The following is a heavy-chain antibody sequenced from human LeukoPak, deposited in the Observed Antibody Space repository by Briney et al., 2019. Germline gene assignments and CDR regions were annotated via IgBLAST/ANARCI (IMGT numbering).Heavy chain of an antibody. V-gene: IGHV1-8*01. Sequence: ASVKVSCKAPGYTFTSYDISWVRQATGQGLEWMGWMNPISGNTGYAQKFQGRVTMTRSTSISTAYMELSSLRSEDTAVYYCARPYCSGGDCLRYFDLWGRGTLITVSS. CDR3: ARPYCSGGDCLRYFDL. D-gene: IGHD2-15*01. CDR2: MNPISGNT. CDR1: GYTFTSYD. J-gene: IGHJ2*01.